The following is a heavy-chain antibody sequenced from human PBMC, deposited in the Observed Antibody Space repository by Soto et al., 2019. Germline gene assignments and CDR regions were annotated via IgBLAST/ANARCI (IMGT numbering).Heavy chain of an antibody. Sequence: GGSLRLSCAASGFTVSSNYMSWVRQAPGKGLEWVSVIYSGGSTYYADSVKGRFTISRDNSKNSVHLQMNSLRVEDTAIYYCARGARYDTLTGYLWGQGTRVTVSS. CDR2: IYSGGST. J-gene: IGHJ5*02. CDR1: GFTVSSNY. V-gene: IGHV3-53*01. CDR3: ARGARYDTLTGYL. D-gene: IGHD3-9*01.